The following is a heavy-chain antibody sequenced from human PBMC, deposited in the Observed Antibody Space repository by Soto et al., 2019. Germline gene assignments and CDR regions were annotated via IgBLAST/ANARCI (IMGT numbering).Heavy chain of an antibody. D-gene: IGHD3-3*01. Sequence: EGSLGLSCAASGFTFSSYGMYWVRQAPAKGLEWVAAIWYDGSNTYYADSVKGRFTISRDDSTNTVYLQMNSLRAEDTAVYYCPRRRDYDFWSGLYRDYYGIDVWGQGTTVTASS. J-gene: IGHJ6*02. CDR3: PRRRDYDFWSGLYRDYYGIDV. V-gene: IGHV3-33*01. CDR1: GFTFSSYG. CDR2: IWYDGSNT.